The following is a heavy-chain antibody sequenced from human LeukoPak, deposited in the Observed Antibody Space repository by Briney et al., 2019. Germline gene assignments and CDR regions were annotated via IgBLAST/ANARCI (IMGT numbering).Heavy chain of an antibody. D-gene: IGHD3-10*01. J-gene: IGHJ5*02. V-gene: IGHV3-7*01. Sequence: GGSLRLSCAASGFSFSSYWMTWVRQAPGKGLEWVANIKQDGNEIYYVDSVKGRFTISRDNAKNSLYLQMNSLRAEDTAVYYCARRVLYYYGSERYNWFDPWGQGTLVTVSS. CDR1: GFSFSSYW. CDR2: IKQDGNEI. CDR3: ARRVLYYYGSERYNWFDP.